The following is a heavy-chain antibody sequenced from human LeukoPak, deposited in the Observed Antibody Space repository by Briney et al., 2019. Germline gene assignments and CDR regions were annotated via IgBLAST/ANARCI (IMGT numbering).Heavy chain of an antibody. CDR1: GFTFSIFA. D-gene: IGHD1-26*01. J-gene: IGHJ4*02. CDR3: AKDYSGSYYYFDY. Sequence: GGSLRLSCAASGFTFSIFAMSWVRQAPGKGLEGVSTISGGGGSTFYADSVRGRLTISRDNSKNTLYLQVNSLRAEDTAVYYCAKDYSGSYYYFDYWGQGTLVTVSS. V-gene: IGHV3-23*01. CDR2: ISGGGGST.